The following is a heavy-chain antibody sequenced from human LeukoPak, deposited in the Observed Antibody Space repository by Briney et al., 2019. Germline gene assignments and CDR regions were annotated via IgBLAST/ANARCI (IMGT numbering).Heavy chain of an antibody. D-gene: IGHD5-18*01. CDR3: ARHASDTAMVGNFDY. CDR2: IYNSGST. J-gene: IGHJ4*02. CDR1: GGSISSGGYY. Sequence: PSETLSLTCTVSGGSISSGGYYWNWIRQHPGKGLEWIGYIYNSGSTYYNPSLKSRVTISVDTSKNQFSLKLSSVTAADTAVYYCARHASDTAMVGNFDYWGQGTLVTVSS. V-gene: IGHV4-31*03.